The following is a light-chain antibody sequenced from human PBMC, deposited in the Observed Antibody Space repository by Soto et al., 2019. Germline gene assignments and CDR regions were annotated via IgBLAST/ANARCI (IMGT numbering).Light chain of an antibody. J-gene: IGKJ2*01. CDR1: QSVSSTY. Sequence: EIVLTQSPGTLSLSPGEKATLSCRASQSVSSTYLAWYQQKPGQPPRLLIYGASSRATGIPDRFSGSGSGTGFTLTISSLEPEDFAVYYCQQYGGSPRYTFGQGTKLEIK. CDR3: QQYGGSPRYT. CDR2: GAS. V-gene: IGKV3-20*01.